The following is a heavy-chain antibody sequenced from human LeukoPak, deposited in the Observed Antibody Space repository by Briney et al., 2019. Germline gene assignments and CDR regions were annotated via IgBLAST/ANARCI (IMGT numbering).Heavy chain of an antibody. D-gene: IGHD6-13*01. CDR1: GGSISSYY. Sequence: SETLSLTCTVSGGSISSYYWSWIRQPPGKGLEWIGYIYYSGSTNYNPSLKSRVTISVDTSKNQFSLKLSSVTAADTAFYYCARGGIAAANWFDPWGQGTLVTVSS. J-gene: IGHJ5*02. CDR3: ARGGIAAANWFDP. CDR2: IYYSGST. V-gene: IGHV4-59*12.